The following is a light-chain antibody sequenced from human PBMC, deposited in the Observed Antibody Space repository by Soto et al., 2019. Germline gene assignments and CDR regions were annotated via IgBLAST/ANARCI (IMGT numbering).Light chain of an antibody. CDR3: QQSLTIPYT. CDR2: AAS. CDR1: QTISTH. V-gene: IGKV1-39*01. J-gene: IGKJ2*01. Sequence: DIQMTQSPSSLSAALRDRVTITCRASQTISTHLNWYQQKPGKAPKLLIYAASTLQSGVPSRFSGSGSGTDFTLTINSLQPEDFATDYCQQSLTIPYTFGQGTKLEIK.